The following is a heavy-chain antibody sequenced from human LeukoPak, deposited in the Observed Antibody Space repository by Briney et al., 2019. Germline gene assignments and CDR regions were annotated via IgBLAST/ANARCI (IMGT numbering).Heavy chain of an antibody. CDR1: GFSFSSYA. Sequence: GGSLRLSCATSGFSFSSYAMSWVRQAPGKGLEWVSAMSSSDDGRYYAASVRGRFTISRDTSRSTLYLQMNSLRAEDAAAYYCAKAPVTSCRGAFCYPFDYWGQGTLVTVSS. D-gene: IGHD2-15*01. CDR2: MSSSDDGR. V-gene: IGHV3-23*01. J-gene: IGHJ4*02. CDR3: AKAPVTSCRGAFCYPFDY.